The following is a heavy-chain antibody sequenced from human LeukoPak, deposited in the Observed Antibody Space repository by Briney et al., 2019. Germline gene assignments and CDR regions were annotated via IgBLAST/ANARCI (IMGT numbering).Heavy chain of an antibody. J-gene: IGHJ4*02. CDR3: ARYSFPALRSFDY. CDR1: GGSIRSSSIYF. D-gene: IGHD2-15*01. Sequence: PTETLSLTCTVSGGSIRSSSIYFWSWIRQPPGKGLEWIATIYYSGSTYYSPSLKSRVTMSVDTSKNQFSLKLTSVTAADTAVYYCARYSFPALRSFDYWGQGTLVTVST. V-gene: IGHV4-39*01. CDR2: IYYSGST.